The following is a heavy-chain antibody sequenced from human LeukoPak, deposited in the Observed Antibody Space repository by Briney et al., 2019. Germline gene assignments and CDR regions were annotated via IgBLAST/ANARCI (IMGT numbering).Heavy chain of an antibody. Sequence: PSETLSRTCAVSGGSISSSNWGSWVREPPGKGLEWIGEIYHSGSTNYNPSRKSRVTMSVDKCKNQFSLKLSSVTAADTAVYYCAKLQLWFGGVWGQGTLVTVSS. CDR2: IYHSGST. CDR1: GGSISSSNW. D-gene: IGHD3-10*01. V-gene: IGHV4-4*02. J-gene: IGHJ4*02. CDR3: AKLQLWFGGV.